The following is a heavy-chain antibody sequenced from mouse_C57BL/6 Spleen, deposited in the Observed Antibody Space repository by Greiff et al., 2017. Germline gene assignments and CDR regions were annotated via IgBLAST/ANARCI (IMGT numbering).Heavy chain of an antibody. Sequence: QVQLQQPGAELVKPGASVKLSCKASGYTFTSYWMHWVKQRPGQGLEWIGMIHPNSGSTNYNEKFKSKATLTVDKSSSTAYMQLSSLTSEDSAVYYRARGVTTPLHFDYWGQGTTLTVSS. V-gene: IGHV1-64*01. CDR2: IHPNSGST. D-gene: IGHD2-3*01. CDR1: GYTFTSYW. J-gene: IGHJ2*01. CDR3: ARGVTTPLHFDY.